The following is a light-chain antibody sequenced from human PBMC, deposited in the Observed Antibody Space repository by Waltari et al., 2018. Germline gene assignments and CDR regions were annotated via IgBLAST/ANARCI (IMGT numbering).Light chain of an antibody. CDR1: SSNIGSNT. CDR3: AAWDDSLNGYV. CDR2: SSN. Sequence: QSVLTQPPSASGTPGQRVTISCSGSSSNIGSNTVNWYQQLPGTAPKGLIYSSNQRPSGVPDRFSGSKSGTAASLAISGLQSEDEADYYCAAWDDSLNGYVFGTGTKVTVL. J-gene: IGLJ1*01. V-gene: IGLV1-44*01.